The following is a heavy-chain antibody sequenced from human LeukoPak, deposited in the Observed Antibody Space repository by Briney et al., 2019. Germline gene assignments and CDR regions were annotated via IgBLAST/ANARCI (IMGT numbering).Heavy chain of an antibody. V-gene: IGHV3-23*01. CDR3: AKDLRRGIAVAAKSFPIDF. D-gene: IGHD6-19*01. CDR2: ISGSGGGVTT. Sequence: PGGSLTLSCVASGFTVTSYAMAGVRQAPGKGLNWVSGISGSGGGVTTYHARYVQGRFTISRDTSKNTLFLQIISLRVEDTAVYYCAKDLRRGIAVAAKSFPIDFWGQGTLVTVSS. CDR1: GFTVTSYA. J-gene: IGHJ4*02.